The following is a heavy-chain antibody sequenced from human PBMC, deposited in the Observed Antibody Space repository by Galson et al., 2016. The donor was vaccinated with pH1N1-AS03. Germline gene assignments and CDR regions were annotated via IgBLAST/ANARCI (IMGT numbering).Heavy chain of an antibody. V-gene: IGHV4-38-2*01. CDR1: GYSISSGFH. J-gene: IGHJ4*02. CDR3: ARFSGSYQFDY. D-gene: IGHD1-26*01. Sequence: ETLSHTCAVSGYSISSGFHWAWVRQPPSKGLEWIGPISHSGNTYYNPSLKSRVTMSVDTSKNQFSLKLSSVTAADAAVYYCARFSGSYQFDYWGQGTLVTVSS. CDR2: ISHSGNT.